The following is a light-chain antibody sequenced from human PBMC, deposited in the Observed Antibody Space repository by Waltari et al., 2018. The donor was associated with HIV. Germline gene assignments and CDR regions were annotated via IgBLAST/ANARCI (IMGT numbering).Light chain of an antibody. CDR2: GYS. Sequence: QSVVTQPPSASGTPGQRVTISCSGSSSNIRGNTVKWYQQLPGTAPKLLIYGYSQRPSGAPDRFSASKSGTAASLAISGRQSEDEADYYFAPCDDRLNGYVFGTVTKFTVL. CDR3: APCDDRLNGYV. V-gene: IGLV1-44*01. CDR1: SSNIRGNT. J-gene: IGLJ1*01.